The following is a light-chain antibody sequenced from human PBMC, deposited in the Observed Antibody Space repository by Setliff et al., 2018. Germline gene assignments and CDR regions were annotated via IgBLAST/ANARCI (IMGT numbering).Light chain of an antibody. Sequence: QSALTQPPSASGSPGQSVTISCTGTSSDIGAYNFVSWYQHHPGKAPKLMVYEVTKRPSGVSDRFSGSKSGNTASLTISGLQPEDEADYHCSSYTVKSTVIFAGGTKVTVL. CDR1: SSDIGAYNF. V-gene: IGLV2-8*01. CDR3: SSYTVKSTVI. J-gene: IGLJ2*01. CDR2: EVT.